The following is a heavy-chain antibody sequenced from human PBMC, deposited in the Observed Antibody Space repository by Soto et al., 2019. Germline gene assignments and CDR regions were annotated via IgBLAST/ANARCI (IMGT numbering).Heavy chain of an antibody. CDR3: GKVLIGATRHTDVDS. CDR2: IYYDEST. V-gene: IGHV4-39*01. J-gene: IGHJ4*02. D-gene: IGHD2-15*01. Sequence: QVQLQESGPGLLKPLETLSLTCTVSGVSLNSGHYYWVWIRQSPGKGLAWIASIYYDESTYYHPSLKSRVTISTDKPKNQFSLTLKSVTAADTAIYYCGKVLIGATRHTDVDSWGQGALVTVSS. CDR1: GVSLNSGHYY.